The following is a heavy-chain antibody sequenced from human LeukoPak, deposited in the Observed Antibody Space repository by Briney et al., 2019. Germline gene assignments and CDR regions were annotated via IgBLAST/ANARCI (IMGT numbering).Heavy chain of an antibody. D-gene: IGHD6-13*01. Sequence: SETLSLTCAVYGGSFSGYYWSWIRQPPGKGLEWIGEINHSGSTNYNPSLKSRVTISVDTSKNQFSLKLSSVTAADTAVYYCARPSRRGSSSWYRWFDPWGQGTLVTVSS. CDR2: INHSGST. J-gene: IGHJ5*02. CDR1: GGSFSGYY. V-gene: IGHV4-34*01. CDR3: ARPSRRGSSSWYRWFDP.